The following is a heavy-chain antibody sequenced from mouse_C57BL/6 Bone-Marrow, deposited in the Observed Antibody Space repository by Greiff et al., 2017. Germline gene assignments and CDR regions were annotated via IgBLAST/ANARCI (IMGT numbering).Heavy chain of an antibody. CDR3: ARGGFAY. J-gene: IGHJ3*01. CDR1: GYAFTNYL. V-gene: IGHV1-54*01. Sequence: VQLQQSGAELVRPGTSVKVSCKASGYAFTNYLIEWVKQRPGQGLEWIGVINPGSGGTNYNEKFKGKATLTADQSSSTASMQLGSLTSEDAAVYVCARGGFAYWGQGTLVTVAA. CDR2: INPGSGGT.